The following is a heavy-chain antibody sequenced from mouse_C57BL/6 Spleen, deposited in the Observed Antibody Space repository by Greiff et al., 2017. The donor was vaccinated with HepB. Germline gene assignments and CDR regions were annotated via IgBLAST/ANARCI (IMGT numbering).Heavy chain of an antibody. V-gene: IGHV1-4*01. CDR1: GYTFTSYT. CDR2: INPSSGYT. Sequence: QVQLKESGAELARPGASVKMSCKASGYTFTSYTMHWVKQRPGQGLEWIGYINPSSGYTKYNQKFKDKATLTADKSSSTAYMQLSSLTSEDSAVYYCARWAYYGSSYDYWGQGTTLTVSS. J-gene: IGHJ2*01. D-gene: IGHD1-1*01. CDR3: ARWAYYGSSYDY.